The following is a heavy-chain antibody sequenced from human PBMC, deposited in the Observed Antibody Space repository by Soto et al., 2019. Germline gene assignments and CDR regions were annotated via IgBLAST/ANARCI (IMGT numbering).Heavy chain of an antibody. J-gene: IGHJ3*02. V-gene: IGHV4-39*01. CDR2: IYYSGST. D-gene: IGHD2-15*01. CDR1: GGSISSSSYY. Sequence: GNTSETLSLTCTVSGGSISSSSYYWGWIRQPPGKGLEWIGSIYYSGSTYYNPSLKSRVTISVDTSKNQFSLKLSSVTAADTAVYYCARYCSQSRPDAFDIWGQGTMVTVSS. CDR3: ARYCSQSRPDAFDI.